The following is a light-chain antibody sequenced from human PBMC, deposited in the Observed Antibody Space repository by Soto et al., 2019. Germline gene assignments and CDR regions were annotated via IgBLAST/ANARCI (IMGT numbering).Light chain of an antibody. J-gene: IGKJ1*01. CDR1: QGISSW. CDR3: QQGSNFPWT. V-gene: IGKV1-12*01. CDR2: TAS. Sequence: DIQMTQSPSSVSASAGDRVSITCRATQGISSWLAWYQQKPGKAPKLLIATASSLQSGVPSRFSGSGSGTDFTLTINSLQPEDFATYFCQQGSNFPWTFGQGTKVDIK.